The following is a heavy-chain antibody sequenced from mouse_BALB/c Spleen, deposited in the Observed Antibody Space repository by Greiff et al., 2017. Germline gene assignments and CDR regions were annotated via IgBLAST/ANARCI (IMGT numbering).Heavy chain of an antibody. CDR2: ISSGGSYT. J-gene: IGHJ3*01. Sequence: EVHLVESGGDLVKPGGSLKLSCAASGFTFSSYGMSWVRQTPDKRLEWVATISSGGSYTYYPDSVKGRFTISRDNAKNTLYLQMSSLKSEDTAMYYCARGGAMITTSWFAYWGQGTLVTVSA. CDR1: GFTFSSYG. D-gene: IGHD2-4*01. V-gene: IGHV5-6*01. CDR3: ARGGAMITTSWFAY.